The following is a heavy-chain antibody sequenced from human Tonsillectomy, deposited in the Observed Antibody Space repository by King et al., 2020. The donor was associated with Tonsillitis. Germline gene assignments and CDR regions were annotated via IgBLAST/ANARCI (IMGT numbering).Heavy chain of an antibody. CDR3: ARVRWRAAVSAWGDS. V-gene: IGHV3-11*01. J-gene: IGHJ4*02. D-gene: IGHD6-13*01. Sequence: VQLVESGGGLVKPGGSLRVSCAASGFTFSDYYMSWIRQAPGKGLEWVSFISGSGGVIYNADSVRGRFTISRDNANNSLYLQMNSLRAEDTAVYYCARVRWRAAVSAWGDSWGQGTLVTVSS. CDR2: ISGSGGVI. CDR1: GFTFSDYY.